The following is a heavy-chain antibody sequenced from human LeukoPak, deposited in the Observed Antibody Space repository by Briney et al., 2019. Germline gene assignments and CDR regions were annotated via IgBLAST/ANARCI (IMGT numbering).Heavy chain of an antibody. CDR1: GFTFSDHY. CDR3: AREGLVGATYAFDI. J-gene: IGHJ3*02. CDR2: TRNKANSYTT. V-gene: IGHV3-72*01. D-gene: IGHD1-26*01. Sequence: GRSLRLSCAASGFTFSDHYMDWVRQAPGKGLEWVGRTRNKANSYTTEYAASVKGRFTISRDDSKNSLYLQMNSLKTEDTAVYYCAREGLVGATYAFDIWGQGTMVTVSS.